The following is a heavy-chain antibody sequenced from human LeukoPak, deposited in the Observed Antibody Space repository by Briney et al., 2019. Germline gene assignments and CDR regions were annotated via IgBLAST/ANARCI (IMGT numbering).Heavy chain of an antibody. Sequence: SVKVSCKASGDTFIPYTFSWVRQAPGPGLEWIGRIIPSLDVANYAHKFQGRVTLSVDRDTATTYMEVTSLRSEDTAIYYCARDHCSPGTCLGGHWGQGTLVTVSS. CDR1: GDTFIPYT. CDR2: IIPSLDVA. CDR3: ARDHCSPGTCLGGH. V-gene: IGHV1-69*04. D-gene: IGHD2-15*01. J-gene: IGHJ4*02.